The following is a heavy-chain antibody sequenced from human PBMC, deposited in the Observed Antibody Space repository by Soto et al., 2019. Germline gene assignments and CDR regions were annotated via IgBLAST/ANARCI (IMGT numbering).Heavy chain of an antibody. CDR2: IFPVFGTA. J-gene: IGHJ6*02. CDR1: GDTFSRYS. CDR3: AVGPSAAAWYSHGMDV. Sequence: QVQLVQSGAEVKKPGSLVRVSCKASGDTFSRYSISWVRQAPGQGLEWMGGIFPVFGTATYAQKFQGRVLIIADESTTTDYMELTSLTSEDTDVYYCAVGPSAAAWYSHGMDVWGQGTTLTVSS. V-gene: IGHV1-69*12. D-gene: IGHD2-2*01.